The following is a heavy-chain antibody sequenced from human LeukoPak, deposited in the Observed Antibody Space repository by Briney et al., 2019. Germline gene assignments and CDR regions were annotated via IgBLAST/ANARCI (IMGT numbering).Heavy chain of an antibody. CDR3: AKDLKEWLPGV. Sequence: PGGSLRLSCAASGFTVSSNYMCWVRQAPGKGLEWVSVIYSGGSTYYADSVKGRFTISRDNSKNTLYLQMNSLRAEDTAAYYCAKDLKEWLPGVWGKGTTVTVSS. CDR1: GFTVSSNY. V-gene: IGHV3-53*01. J-gene: IGHJ6*04. D-gene: IGHD5-12*01. CDR2: IYSGGST.